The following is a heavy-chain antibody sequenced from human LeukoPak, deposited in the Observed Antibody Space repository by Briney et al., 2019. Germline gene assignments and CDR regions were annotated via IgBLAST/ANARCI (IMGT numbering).Heavy chain of an antibody. Sequence: SETLSLTCTVSGGSISSSSYYWGWIRQPPGKGLEWIGSIYYSGSTYYNPSLKSRVTISVDTSKNQFSLKLSSVTAADTAVYYCARGLHYYGSGSYFLGPRPYYYYMDVWGKGTTVTVSS. CDR3: ARGLHYYGSGSYFLGPRPYYYYMDV. CDR1: GGSISSSSYY. D-gene: IGHD3-10*01. V-gene: IGHV4-39*07. CDR2: IYYSGST. J-gene: IGHJ6*03.